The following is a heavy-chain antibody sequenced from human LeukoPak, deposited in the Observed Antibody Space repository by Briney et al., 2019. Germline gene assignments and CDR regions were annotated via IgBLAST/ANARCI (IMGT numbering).Heavy chain of an antibody. CDR1: GGSISSYY. D-gene: IGHD4-17*01. CDR3: ARGAVLGDYEWFDP. CDR2: IYYSGGT. V-gene: IGHV4-59*01. Sequence: SETLSLTCTVSGGSISSYYWSWIRQPPGKGLEWIWYIYYSGGTNYNPSLKSRVTISVDTSKNQFSLKLSSVTAADTAVYYCARGAVLGDYEWFDPWGQGTLVTVSS. J-gene: IGHJ5*02.